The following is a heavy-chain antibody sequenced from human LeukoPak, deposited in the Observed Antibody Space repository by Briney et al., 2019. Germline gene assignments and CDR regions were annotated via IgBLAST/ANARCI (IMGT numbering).Heavy chain of an antibody. Sequence: SETLSLTCTVSGGSVSSGTYYWSWIRQPPGKGLEWIGYIYYSGSTNYNPSLKSRVTISVDTSKNQFSLKLSSVTTADTAVYYCAREAVGYCSGTGCTEGWLDPWGQGTLVTVSS. CDR2: IYYSGST. V-gene: IGHV4-61*01. CDR3: AREAVGYCSGTGCTEGWLDP. J-gene: IGHJ5*02. CDR1: GGSVSSGTYY. D-gene: IGHD2-2*01.